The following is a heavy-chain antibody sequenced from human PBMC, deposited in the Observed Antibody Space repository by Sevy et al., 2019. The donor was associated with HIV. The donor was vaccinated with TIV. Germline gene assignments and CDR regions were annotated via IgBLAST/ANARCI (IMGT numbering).Heavy chain of an antibody. CDR2: IYYNGHI. D-gene: IGHD1-26*01. V-gene: IGHV4-59*08. Sequence: SDTLSLTCTVSDGSITSLYWNWIRQPPGKGLEWIANIYYNGHINYNPSPKSRVTLSLDTSKNQFSLRLSSVTAADTAMYYCAGENAWGRGYSWGQGTLVTVSS. CDR3: AGENAWGRGYS. CDR1: DGSITSLY. J-gene: IGHJ4*02.